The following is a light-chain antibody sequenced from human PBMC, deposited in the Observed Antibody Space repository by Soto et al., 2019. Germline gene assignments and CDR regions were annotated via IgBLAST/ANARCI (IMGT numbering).Light chain of an antibody. CDR2: GAS. J-gene: IGKJ5*01. V-gene: IGKV3-15*01. CDR1: QSVSSN. Sequence: EIVMTQSPATLSVSPGERATLSCRASQSVSSNLAWYQQKPGQAPRLLIHGASTRATGIPARFSGSGSGTEFTLTISSLQSEDFAVYYCQHYNDWPITFGQGTRLEIK. CDR3: QHYNDWPIT.